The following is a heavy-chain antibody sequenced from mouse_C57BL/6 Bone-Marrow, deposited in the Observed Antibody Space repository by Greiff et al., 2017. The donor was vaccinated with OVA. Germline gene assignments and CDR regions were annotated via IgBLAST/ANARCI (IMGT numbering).Heavy chain of an antibody. J-gene: IGHJ2*01. Sequence: QVQLQESGPGLVAPSQSLSITCTVSGFSLTSYGVHWVRQPPGKGLEWLVVIWSDGSTTYNSALKSRLSISKDNSKSQVFLQMNSLQTDDTAMYCCARQEGYEDYFDYWGQGTTLTVSS. CDR2: IWSDGST. V-gene: IGHV2-6-1*01. CDR3: ARQEGYEDYFDY. CDR1: GFSLTSYG. D-gene: IGHD3-1*01.